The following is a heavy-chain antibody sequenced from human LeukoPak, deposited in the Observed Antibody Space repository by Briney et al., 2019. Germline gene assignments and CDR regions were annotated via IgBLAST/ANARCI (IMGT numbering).Heavy chain of an antibody. CDR1: GYSFTSYW. CDR2: IHPGDSDT. V-gene: IGHV5-51*01. Sequence: GESLQISCQGSGYSFTSYWIGWVRQMPGKGLEWMGIIHPGDSDTRYSPSFQGQVAISADKSISTAYLQWSSLKASDTAMYYCARRVGITGTSYYFDYWGQGTLVTVSS. J-gene: IGHJ4*02. CDR3: ARRVGITGTSYYFDY. D-gene: IGHD1-7*01.